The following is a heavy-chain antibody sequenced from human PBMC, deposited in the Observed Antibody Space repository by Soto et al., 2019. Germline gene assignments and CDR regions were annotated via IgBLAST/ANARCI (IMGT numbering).Heavy chain of an antibody. CDR3: ARDRGSLTFDY. J-gene: IGHJ4*02. D-gene: IGHD3-16*01. Sequence: GAXVKVSCKASGYTFTSYGISWVRQAPGQGLEWMGWISAYNGNANYAQKLQGRVTMTTDTSTSTAYMELRSLRTDDTAVYYCARDRGSLTFDYWGQGTLVTVSS. CDR1: GYTFTSYG. V-gene: IGHV1-18*01. CDR2: ISAYNGNA.